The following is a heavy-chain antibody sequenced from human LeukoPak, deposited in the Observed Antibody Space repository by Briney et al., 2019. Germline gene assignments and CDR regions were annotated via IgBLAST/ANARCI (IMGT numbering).Heavy chain of an antibody. CDR1: GGTFSSYA. CDR3: ASSITDTVTDSGRSDY. J-gene: IGHJ4*02. V-gene: IGHV1-69*04. CDR2: IIPILGIA. D-gene: IGHD4-17*01. Sequence: SVMVSCKAPGGTFSSYAISWVRQAPGQGLEWMGRIIPILGIANYAQKFQGRVTITADKSTSTAYMELSSLRSEDTAVYYCASSITDTVTDSGRSDYWGQGTLVTVSS.